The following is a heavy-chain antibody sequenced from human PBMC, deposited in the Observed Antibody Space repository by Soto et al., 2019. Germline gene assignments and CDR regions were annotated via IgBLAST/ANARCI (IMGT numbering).Heavy chain of an antibody. J-gene: IGHJ4*02. CDR2: IHHTGST. V-gene: IGHV4-59*11. Sequence: SETLSLTCTVSGASITSHYWSWVRQPPGKGLEWIGYIHHTGSTSYNPSLQSRVTISVDRSNNQFSLELRSVTAADTAVYYCTRHGGTGVTIFGVVIEHFDYWGQGTLVTVSS. D-gene: IGHD3-3*01. CDR1: GASITSHY. CDR3: TRHGGTGVTIFGVVIEHFDY.